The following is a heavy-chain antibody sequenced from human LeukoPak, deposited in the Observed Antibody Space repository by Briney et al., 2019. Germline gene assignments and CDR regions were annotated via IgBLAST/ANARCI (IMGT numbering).Heavy chain of an antibody. V-gene: IGHV1-18*01. CDR1: GYTFTSYG. D-gene: IGHD3-22*01. CDR3: TAYDSSGYIDY. Sequence: GASVKVSCKASGYTFTSYGISWVRQAPGQGLEWMGWISAYNGNTNYAQKLQGRVTMTTDTSTSTAYMELRSLRSDDAAVYYCTAYDSSGYIDYWGQGTLVTVSS. J-gene: IGHJ4*02. CDR2: ISAYNGNT.